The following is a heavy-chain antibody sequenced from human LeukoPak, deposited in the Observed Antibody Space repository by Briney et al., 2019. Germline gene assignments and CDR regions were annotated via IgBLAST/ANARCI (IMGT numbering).Heavy chain of an antibody. CDR3: AKDPADIVVVPAAYFDY. V-gene: IGHV3-23*01. J-gene: IGHJ4*02. CDR2: IIGSGGST. Sequence: PGGSLRLSCAASGFTFSSYAMSWVRQAPGKGLEWVSSIIGSGGSTYYADSVKGRFAISRDNSKNTLYLQMNSLRAEDTAVYYCAKDPADIVVVPAAYFDYWGQGTLVTVSS. CDR1: GFTFSSYA. D-gene: IGHD2-2*01.